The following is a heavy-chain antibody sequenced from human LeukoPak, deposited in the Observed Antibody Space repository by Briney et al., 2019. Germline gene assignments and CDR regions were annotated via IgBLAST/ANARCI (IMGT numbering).Heavy chain of an antibody. CDR1: GFTFSDYY. Sequence: GGSLGLSCAASGFTFSDYYMSWVRQAPGKGLEWISYISSSSTSTNYADSVKGRFTISRDNAKNSLYLQMNSLRAEDTAVYYCAKANGYYFDCWGQGTLVTVSS. D-gene: IGHD2-8*01. J-gene: IGHJ4*02. CDR3: AKANGYYFDC. CDR2: ISSSSTST. V-gene: IGHV3-11*05.